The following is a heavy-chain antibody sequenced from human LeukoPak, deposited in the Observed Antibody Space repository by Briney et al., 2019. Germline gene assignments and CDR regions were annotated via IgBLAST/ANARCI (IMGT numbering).Heavy chain of an antibody. V-gene: IGHV1-69*13. CDR3: ARGPYGGNSGAFDI. J-gene: IGHJ3*02. D-gene: IGHD4-23*01. Sequence: VASVKVSCKASGGTFSSYGISWVRQAPGQGLEWMGGIIPIYGTANYAQKFQGRVTITADESTSTAYMELSSLRSEDTAVYYCARGPYGGNSGAFDIWGQGTMVTVSS. CDR1: GGTFSSYG. CDR2: IIPIYGTA.